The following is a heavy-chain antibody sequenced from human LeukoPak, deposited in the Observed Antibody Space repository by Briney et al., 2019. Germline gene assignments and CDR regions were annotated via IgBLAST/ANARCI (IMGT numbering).Heavy chain of an antibody. J-gene: IGHJ3*02. CDR2: IYYSGST. CDR3: VRHVARAFDI. Sequence: SETLSLTCTVSGGSISSSSYYWGWIRQPPGEGLEWIGSIYYSGSTYYNPSLKSRVTISVDTSKNQFSLKLSSVTAADTAVYSCVRHVARAFDIWGQGTKVTVSS. V-gene: IGHV4-39*01. CDR1: GGSISSSSYY.